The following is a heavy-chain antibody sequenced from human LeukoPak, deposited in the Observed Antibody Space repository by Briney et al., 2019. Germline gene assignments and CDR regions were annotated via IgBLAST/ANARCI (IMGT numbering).Heavy chain of an antibody. CDR3: ARAGGVNNWFDP. Sequence: ASVKVSCKASGYTFTSYYMHWVRQAPGQGLEWMGIINPSGGSTSYAQKFQGRVTMTRDTSTSTVYMELSSQRSEDTAVYYCARAGGVNNWFDPWGQGTLVTVSS. D-gene: IGHD3-10*01. CDR2: INPSGGST. CDR1: GYTFTSYY. J-gene: IGHJ5*02. V-gene: IGHV1-46*01.